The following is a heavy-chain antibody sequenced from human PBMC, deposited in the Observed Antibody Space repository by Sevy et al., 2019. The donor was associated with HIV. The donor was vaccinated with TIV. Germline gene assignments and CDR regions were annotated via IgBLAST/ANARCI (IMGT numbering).Heavy chain of an antibody. CDR3: ARGSLLRFLEWLSADAFDI. J-gene: IGHJ3*02. CDR1: GYTFTSYY. V-gene: IGHV1-46*01. Sequence: ASVNVSCKASGYTFTSYYMHWVRQAPGQGLEWMGIINPSGGSTSYAQKFQGRVTMTRDTSTSTVYMELSSLRSEDTAVYYCARGSLLRFLEWLSADAFDIWGQGTMVTVSS. D-gene: IGHD3-3*01. CDR2: INPSGGST.